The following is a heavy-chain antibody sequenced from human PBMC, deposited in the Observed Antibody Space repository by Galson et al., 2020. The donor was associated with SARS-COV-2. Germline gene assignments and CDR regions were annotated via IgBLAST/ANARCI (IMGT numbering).Heavy chain of an antibody. CDR2: IYYSGST. Sequence: ASETLSLTCTVSGGSISSGGYYWSWIRQPPGKGLEWLGYIYYSGSTYYNPSLKSRVTISVDTSKNQFSLKLSSVTAADTAVYYCARGDYDSSGYYFGPFQHWGQGTLVTVSS. CDR1: GGSISSGGYY. CDR3: ARGDYDSSGYYFGPFQH. V-gene: IGHV4-31*03. D-gene: IGHD3-22*01. J-gene: IGHJ1*01.